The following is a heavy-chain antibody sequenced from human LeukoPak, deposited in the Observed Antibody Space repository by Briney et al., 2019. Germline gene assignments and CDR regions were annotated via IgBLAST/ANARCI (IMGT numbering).Heavy chain of an antibody. J-gene: IGHJ4*02. CDR2: IFYSGDT. Sequence: SETLSLTCVVSGGSIRTGSYYWGWVRQPPGKGLEWIGSIFYSGDTYYNSSLKSRVTIFADTSKNQFSLKLRSVTAADTAMYFCAGRLRHFDSWGQGTLVTVSS. CDR1: GGSIRTGSYY. D-gene: IGHD3-16*01. CDR3: AGRLRHFDS. V-gene: IGHV4-39*01.